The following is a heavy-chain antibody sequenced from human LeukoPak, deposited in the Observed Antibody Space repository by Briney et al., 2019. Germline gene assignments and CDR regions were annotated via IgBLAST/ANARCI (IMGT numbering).Heavy chain of an antibody. CDR3: AKDEGHCTGGSCYRQDY. D-gene: IGHD2-15*01. CDR1: GFSFSGSG. J-gene: IGHJ4*02. CDR2: ISYDGSNK. V-gene: IGHV3-30*18. Sequence: GGSLRLSCAASGFSFSGSGMHWVRQAPGKGPEWVAAISYDGSNKYYAESVKGRFTISRDNSKNTLYLQMNSLRAEDTAVYYCAKDEGHCTGGSCYRQDYWGQGTLVTVSS.